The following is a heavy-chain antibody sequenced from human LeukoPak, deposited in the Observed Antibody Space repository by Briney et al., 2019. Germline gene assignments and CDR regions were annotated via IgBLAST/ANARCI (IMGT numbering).Heavy chain of an antibody. CDR2: ISCDGSNE. D-gene: IGHD6-19*01. CDR3: AKGHSSGWYFLDY. Sequence: ERSLRLSCAASGFTFSSYGMHWVRQAPGKGLEWVAVISCDGSNEYYADSVEGRFTISRDNSKNTLYLQMNSLRAEDTAVYYCAKGHSSGWYFLDYWGQGTLVTVSS. V-gene: IGHV3-30*18. CDR1: GFTFSSYG. J-gene: IGHJ4*02.